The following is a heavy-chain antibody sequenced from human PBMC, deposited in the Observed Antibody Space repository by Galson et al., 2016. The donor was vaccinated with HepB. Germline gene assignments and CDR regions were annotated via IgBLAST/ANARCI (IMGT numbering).Heavy chain of an antibody. V-gene: IGHV3-48*01. J-gene: IGHJ4*02. Sequence: SLRLSCAASGFTFSSYSVNWVRQAPGKGLEWVSFISSSSNNIYYAQSVTGRFTVSRDNARNSLSLHMNSLRVEDTAIYYCARKRSGSSAAGDFWGQGTVVTVFS. CDR3: ARKRSGSSAAGDF. CDR2: ISSSSNNI. CDR1: GFTFSSYS. D-gene: IGHD3-22*01.